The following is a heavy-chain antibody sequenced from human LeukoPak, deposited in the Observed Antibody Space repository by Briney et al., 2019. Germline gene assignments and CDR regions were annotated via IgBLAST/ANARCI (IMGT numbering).Heavy chain of an antibody. D-gene: IGHD2-21*02. CDR1: GYSFSTDW. CDR3: TAIRPDY. J-gene: IGHJ4*02. CDR2: IKSDVSNT. V-gene: IGHV3-74*01. Sequence: PGGSLRLSCAASGYSFSTDWMHWVCQAPGKGLVWVARIKSDVSNTDYAASVKGRFTISRDDANNILYLQMNSLRVEDTAVYYCTAIRPDYWGQGTVVTVSS.